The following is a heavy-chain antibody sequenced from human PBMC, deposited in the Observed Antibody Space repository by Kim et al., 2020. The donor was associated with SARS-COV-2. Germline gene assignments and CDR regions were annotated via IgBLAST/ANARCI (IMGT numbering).Heavy chain of an antibody. CDR3: AKEVGGHYDNLWGSSIVAA. D-gene: IGHD3-16*01. CDR2: VSYDGSYK. Sequence: GGSLRLSCAASGFTLSSYGMHWVRQAPGKGLEWVAVVSYDGSYKYYADSVKGRFTISRDNSKNTLYLQMNSLRAEDTAVYFCAKEVGGHYDNLWGSSIVAAWGQGTLVTVSS. V-gene: IGHV3-30*18. CDR1: GFTLSSYG. J-gene: IGHJ4*02.